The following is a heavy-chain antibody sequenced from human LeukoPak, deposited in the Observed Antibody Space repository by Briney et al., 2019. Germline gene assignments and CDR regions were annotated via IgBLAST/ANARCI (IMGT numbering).Heavy chain of an antibody. CDR2: INPNSGGT. Sequence: VASVKVSCKASGYTFTGYYMHWVRQAPGQGLEWMGWINPNSGGTNYAQKFQGRVTMTTDTSTSTAYMELRSLRSDDTAVYYCARERGSTMYYYDSSGYPFDYWGQGTLVTVSS. J-gene: IGHJ4*02. CDR1: GYTFTGYY. D-gene: IGHD3-22*01. V-gene: IGHV1-2*02. CDR3: ARERGSTMYYYDSSGYPFDY.